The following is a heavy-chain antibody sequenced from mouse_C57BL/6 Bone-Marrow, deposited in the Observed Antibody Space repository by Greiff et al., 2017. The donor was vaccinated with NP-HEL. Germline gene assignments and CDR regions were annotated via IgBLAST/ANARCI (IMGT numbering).Heavy chain of an antibody. J-gene: IGHJ3*01. V-gene: IGHV1-50*01. CDR2: IDPSASYT. CDR1: GYTFTPYW. Sequence: QVQLQQPGAELVKLGASVKLSCKASGYTFTPYWMQWVKQRPGQGLEWIGEIDPSASYTNYNQKFKGKATLTVDTSSSTANMQISSLTAEDSAVYYCARKAYYGRSYEFAYWGQGTLVTVSA. CDR3: ARKAYYGRSYEFAY. D-gene: IGHD1-1*01.